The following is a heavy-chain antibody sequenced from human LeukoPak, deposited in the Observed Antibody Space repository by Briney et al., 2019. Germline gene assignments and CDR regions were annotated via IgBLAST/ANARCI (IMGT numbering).Heavy chain of an antibody. Sequence: GGSLRLSCAVSEFTFSHFAMHWVRQAPGKGLEWVAVVSSHGNDGYYADSVKGRFTISRDNSKNTLYLQIDSLRAEDTAIYYCTRDAYNFNDFDYWGQRTLVTLSS. J-gene: IGHJ4*02. CDR3: TRDAYNFNDFDY. D-gene: IGHD5-24*01. V-gene: IGHV3-30*01. CDR2: VSSHGNDG. CDR1: EFTFSHFA.